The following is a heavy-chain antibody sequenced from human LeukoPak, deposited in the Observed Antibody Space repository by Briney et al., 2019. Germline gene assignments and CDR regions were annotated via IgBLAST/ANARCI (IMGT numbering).Heavy chain of an antibody. CDR2: ISSSSSYT. J-gene: IGHJ4*02. D-gene: IGHD2-15*01. Sequence: GGSLRLSCAASGFTFSDYYMSWIRQAPGKGLEWVSYISSSSSYTNYADSVKGRFTISRDNAKNSLYLQMNSMRAEDTAVYYCARKWLYCRGGSCYYFDYWGQGTLVTVSS. V-gene: IGHV3-11*03. CDR3: ARKWLYCRGGSCYYFDY. CDR1: GFTFSDYY.